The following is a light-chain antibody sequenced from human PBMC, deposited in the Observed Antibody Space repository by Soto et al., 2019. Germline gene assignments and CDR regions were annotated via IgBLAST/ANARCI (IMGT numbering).Light chain of an antibody. CDR1: QSVSNNY. Sequence: VLTLSLGTLSLYRRERATLSRRLCQSVSNNYLAWYPQTAGQAPRLLIYGASNGTTGIPDRFSGSGSGTDFLITICFLEAEDVTVYYCQDYGCSPRTFGEGTKVDI. V-gene: IGKV3-20*01. CDR3: QDYGCSPRT. CDR2: GAS. J-gene: IGKJ1*01.